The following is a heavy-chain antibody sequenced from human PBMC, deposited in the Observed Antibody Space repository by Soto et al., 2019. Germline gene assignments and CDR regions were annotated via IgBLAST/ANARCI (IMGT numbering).Heavy chain of an antibody. CDR3: ARDRRDGYKPYFEF. Sequence: PSETLSLTCTVSGVSITSYFWSWIRQTPGKGLDWIGSISFSGATYSNPSLKGRAALSVDTSENHLSLTLNSVTSADTAVYFCARDRRDGYKPYFEFWGQGNPVTVSS. CDR1: GVSITSYF. D-gene: IGHD5-12*01. V-gene: IGHV4-59*01. CDR2: ISFSGAT. J-gene: IGHJ4*02.